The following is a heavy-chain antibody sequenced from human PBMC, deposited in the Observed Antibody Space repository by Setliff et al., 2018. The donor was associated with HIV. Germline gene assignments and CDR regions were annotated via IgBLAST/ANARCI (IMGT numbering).Heavy chain of an antibody. D-gene: IGHD3-22*01. CDR3: ASRPYSYDYSGRVFDF. V-gene: IGHV4-39*01. Sequence: KTSETLSLTCTVSGASIRTGSYYWGWIRQPPGKGPEWIGTIYYSGTTCYNPSVKSRVTISVDTSKNQFSLNLTSVTATDTAVYYCASRPYSYDYSGRVFDFWGQGALVTVSS. J-gene: IGHJ4*02. CDR1: GASIRTGSYY. CDR2: IYYSGTT.